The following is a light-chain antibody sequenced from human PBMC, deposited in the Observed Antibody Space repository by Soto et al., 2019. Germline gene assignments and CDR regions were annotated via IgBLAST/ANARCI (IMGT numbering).Light chain of an antibody. J-gene: IGLJ1*01. V-gene: IGLV2-14*03. CDR2: DVS. Sequence: QFALTPPGSVAGAPLPPVTIPSSATINDGVHNNTRSWYQHHSAKAPKLMILDVSNRPSGVSTRFSGSKPGNTASLTISGLQPEDEADYYCSSYTTSNTRQNVFGTRTKVTVL. CDR1: INDGVHNNT. CDR3: SSYTTSNTRQNV.